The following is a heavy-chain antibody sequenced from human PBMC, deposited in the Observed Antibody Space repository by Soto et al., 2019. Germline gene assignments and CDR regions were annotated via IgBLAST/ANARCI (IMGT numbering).Heavy chain of an antibody. CDR2: VSPPFRTS. CDR1: GVSFNNNG. Sequence: QVQLVQSGAEVKKPGSSVKVSCKTSGVSFNNNGIGWVRQAPGHGLEWMGGVSPPFRTSNYARKFQGRISITADASTGTVNMELSLLTSDVTAQYYCARVLYYGSGRYSPYGMDVWGQGTTVTVSS. J-gene: IGHJ6*02. V-gene: IGHV1-69*01. D-gene: IGHD3-10*01. CDR3: ARVLYYGSGRYSPYGMDV.